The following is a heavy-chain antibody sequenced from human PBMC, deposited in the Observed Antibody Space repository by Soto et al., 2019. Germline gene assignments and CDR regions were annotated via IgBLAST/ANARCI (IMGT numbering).Heavy chain of an antibody. J-gene: IGHJ4*02. V-gene: IGHV4-39*01. D-gene: IGHD5-12*01. CDR3: AKLFEYSGYDSFDY. CDR1: GGSISSSSYY. Sequence: SETLSLTCTVSGGSISSSSYYWGWIRQPPGKGLEWIGSIYYSGSTYYNPSLKSRVTISVDTSKNQFSLKLSSVTAADTAVYYCAKLFEYSGYDSFDYWGQGNLVTVSS. CDR2: IYYSGST.